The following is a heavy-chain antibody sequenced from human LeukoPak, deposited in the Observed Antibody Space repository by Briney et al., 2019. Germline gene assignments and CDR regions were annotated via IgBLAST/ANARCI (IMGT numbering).Heavy chain of an antibody. D-gene: IGHD5-18*01. J-gene: IGHJ6*03. CDR1: GFTFSSYW. V-gene: IGHV3-7*03. CDR2: IKQDGSEK. Sequence: GGSLRLSCAASGFTFSSYWMSWVRQAPGKGLEWVANIKQDGSEKYYVDSVKGRFTISRDNAKNSLYLQMNSLRAEDTAVYYCARDHKGYSYGYRRGYSDYYYMDVWGKGTTVTVSS. CDR3: ARDHKGYSYGYRRGYSDYYYMDV.